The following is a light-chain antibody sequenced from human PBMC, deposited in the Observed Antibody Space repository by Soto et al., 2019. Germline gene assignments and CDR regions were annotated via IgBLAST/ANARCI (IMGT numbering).Light chain of an antibody. Sequence: EIVLTQSPGTLSLSPGERATLSCRASQSVGRNYLAWYQQKPGQAPRLLIYGASSRATGIPDRFSGSGSWTDFTLTLSRLEPEDFAVYYCQQYASSPLTFGGGTKVEIK. J-gene: IGKJ4*01. V-gene: IGKV3-20*01. CDR1: QSVGRNY. CDR3: QQYASSPLT. CDR2: GAS.